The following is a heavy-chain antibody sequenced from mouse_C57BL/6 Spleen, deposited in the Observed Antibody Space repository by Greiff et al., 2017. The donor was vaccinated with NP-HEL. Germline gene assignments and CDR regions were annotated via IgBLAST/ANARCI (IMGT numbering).Heavy chain of an antibody. Sequence: EVKLVESGPGLVKPSQSLSLTCSVTGYSITSGYYWNWIRQFPGNKLEWMGYISYDGSNNYNPSLKNRISITRDTSKNQFFLKLNSVTTEDTATYYCADGYYVYAMDYWGQGTSVTVSS. CDR1: GYSITSGYY. V-gene: IGHV3-6*01. J-gene: IGHJ4*01. CDR2: ISYDGSN. D-gene: IGHD2-3*01. CDR3: ADGYYVYAMDY.